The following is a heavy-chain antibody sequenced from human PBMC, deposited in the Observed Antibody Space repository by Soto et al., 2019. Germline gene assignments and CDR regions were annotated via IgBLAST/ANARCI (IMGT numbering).Heavy chain of an antibody. CDR1: GFTFSIHW. V-gene: IGHV3-7*01. CDR2: IKGDGSEI. Sequence: TGGSLRLSCAASGFTFSIHWMSWVRQAPGKGLEWVANIKGDGSEIHYADSVKGRFSISRDNAKDSLYLQMNSLRAEDTAVYYCARDWTDSWSGLFDYWGQGTLVTVSS. J-gene: IGHJ4*02. CDR3: ARDWTDSWSGLFDY. D-gene: IGHD3-3*01.